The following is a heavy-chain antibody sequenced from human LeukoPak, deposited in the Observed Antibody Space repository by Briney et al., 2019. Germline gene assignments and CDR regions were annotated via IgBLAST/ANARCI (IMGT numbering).Heavy chain of an antibody. CDR2: ISSDGIDK. CDR3: TTKVMRGNLGDDYDD. Sequence: PGGSLRLSCSASGVTFRNYGMHWVRQAPGKGLEWVALISSDGIDKLYGASVKGRFTISRDDSKSTLYLQMNSLTAEDTAVYYCTTKVMRGNLGDDYDDWGQGTLVTVFS. D-gene: IGHD5-12*01. V-gene: IGHV3-30*03. J-gene: IGHJ4*02. CDR1: GVTFRNYG.